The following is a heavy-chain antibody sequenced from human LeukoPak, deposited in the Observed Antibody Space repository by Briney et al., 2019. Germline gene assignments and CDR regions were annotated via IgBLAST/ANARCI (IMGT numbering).Heavy chain of an antibody. Sequence: ASVKVSCKASGYTFTNYDINWVRQATGQGLEWMGWMNPNSDNTGYAQELQGRVTMTRNSSISTAFMELSSLRSEDTAVYYCARGGTIYDSILEDAFDIWGQGTMVTVSS. CDR2: MNPNSDNT. D-gene: IGHD3-22*01. CDR3: ARGGTIYDSILEDAFDI. V-gene: IGHV1-8*01. J-gene: IGHJ3*02. CDR1: GYTFTNYD.